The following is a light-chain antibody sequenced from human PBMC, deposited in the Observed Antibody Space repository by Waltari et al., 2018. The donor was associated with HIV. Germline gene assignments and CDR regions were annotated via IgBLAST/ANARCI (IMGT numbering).Light chain of an antibody. CDR3: QQYGTSPIT. J-gene: IGKJ4*01. Sequence: EIILTQPPPTLSVSPGERATLSCWASQSVSSSYLAWYQQRPGQAPRLLIYGASNRATGVPDRISGSGSGTQFTLTISRMQPEDFALYYCQQYGTSPITFGGGTRVEIK. CDR1: QSVSSSY. CDR2: GAS. V-gene: IGKV3-20*01.